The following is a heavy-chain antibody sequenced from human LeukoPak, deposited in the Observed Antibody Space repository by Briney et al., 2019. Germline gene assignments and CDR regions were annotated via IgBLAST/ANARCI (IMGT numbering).Heavy chain of an antibody. CDR2: INWNGGST. V-gene: IGHV3-20*04. CDR1: GFTFDDYG. CDR3: ARVGAAYLSYYMDV. Sequence: GGSLRLSRAASGFTFDDYGMSWVRQAPGRGLEWVSGINWNGGSTGYADSVKGRFTISRDNAKNSLYLQMNSLRAEDTALYYCARVGAAYLSYYMDVWGKGTTVTVSS. D-gene: IGHD6-13*01. J-gene: IGHJ6*03.